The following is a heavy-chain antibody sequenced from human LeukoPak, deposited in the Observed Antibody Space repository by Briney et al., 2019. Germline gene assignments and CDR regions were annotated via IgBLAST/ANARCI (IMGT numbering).Heavy chain of an antibody. V-gene: IGHV3-30-3*01. CDR3: ASTTTVPFDY. CDR1: GFTFSSYA. D-gene: IGHD4-11*01. CDR2: ISYDGSNK. Sequence: GRSLRLSCAASGFTFSSYAMHWVRQAPGKGLEWVAVISYDGSNKYYADSVKGRFTISRDNSKNTLYLQMNSLRAEDTAVYYCASTTTVPFDYWGQGTLVTVSS. J-gene: IGHJ4*02.